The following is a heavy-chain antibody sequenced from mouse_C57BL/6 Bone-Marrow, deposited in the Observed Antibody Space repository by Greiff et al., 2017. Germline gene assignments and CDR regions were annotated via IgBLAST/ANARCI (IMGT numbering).Heavy chain of an antibody. CDR1: GYTFTDYY. CDR2: INPYNGGT. V-gene: IGHV1-19*01. D-gene: IGHD1-1*01. CDR3: SRSGTLRPYFDY. J-gene: IGHJ2*01. Sequence: EVQRVESGPVLVKPGASVKMSCKASGYTFTDYYMNWVKQSHGKSLEWIGIINPYNGGTSYNQKFKGKATLTVDKSSSTAYMELNSLTSEDSAVYYCSRSGTLRPYFDYWGQGTTLTVSS.